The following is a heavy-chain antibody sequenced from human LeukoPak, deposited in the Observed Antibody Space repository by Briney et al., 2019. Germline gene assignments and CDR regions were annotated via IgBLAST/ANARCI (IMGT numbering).Heavy chain of an antibody. J-gene: IGHJ4*02. CDR2: INHSGST. V-gene: IGHV4-34*01. D-gene: IGHD3-3*01. Sequence: PSETLSLTSAVYGGSFSGYYWSWIRQPPGKGLEWIGEINHSGSTNYNPSLKSRVTISVDTSKNQFSLKLSSVTAADTAVYYCARGRHTIFGVDLDYWGQGTLVTVSS. CDR1: GGSFSGYY. CDR3: ARGRHTIFGVDLDY.